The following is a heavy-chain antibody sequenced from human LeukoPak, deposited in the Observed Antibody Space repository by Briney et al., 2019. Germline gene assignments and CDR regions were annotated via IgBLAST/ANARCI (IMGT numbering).Heavy chain of an antibody. Sequence: ASVKVSCKASGYTFTGYYMHWVRQAPGQGLEWMGWINPNSGGTNYAQKFQGRVTMTRDTSISTAYMELSRLRSDDTAVYYCARDAFVVVPAAMEFDYWGQGTLVTVSS. CDR3: ARDAFVVVPAAMEFDY. CDR1: GYTFTGYY. V-gene: IGHV1-2*02. CDR2: INPNSGGT. D-gene: IGHD2-2*01. J-gene: IGHJ4*02.